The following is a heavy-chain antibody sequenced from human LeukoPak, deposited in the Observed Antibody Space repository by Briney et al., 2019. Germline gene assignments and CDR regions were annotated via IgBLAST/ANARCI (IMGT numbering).Heavy chain of an antibody. CDR3: AREASLSGCYFDY. Sequence: PGGSLRLSCAASGFTFSSYGMHWVRQAPGKGLEWVGVIWYDGTDKYYGDSVKGRFTISRDNSKNTLFLQMNSLRAEDTALYYCAREASLSGCYFDYWGQGTLVTVSS. V-gene: IGHV3-33*01. D-gene: IGHD5-12*01. CDR2: IWYDGTDK. J-gene: IGHJ4*02. CDR1: GFTFSSYG.